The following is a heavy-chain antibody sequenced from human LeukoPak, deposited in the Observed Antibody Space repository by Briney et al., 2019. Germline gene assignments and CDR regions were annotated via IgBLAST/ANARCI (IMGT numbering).Heavy chain of an antibody. CDR1: GFTFSDYN. J-gene: IGHJ4*02. D-gene: IGHD5-18*01. Sequence: GGSLRLSCAASGFTFSDYNMKWVRQAPGKGLEWVSSISSSSSYIYYADSVKGRFTISRDNAKNSLYLQMNSLRAEDTAVYYCAGEVHSYGDIIYFDYWGQGTLVTVSS. V-gene: IGHV3-21*06. CDR2: ISSSSSYI. CDR3: AGEVHSYGDIIYFDY.